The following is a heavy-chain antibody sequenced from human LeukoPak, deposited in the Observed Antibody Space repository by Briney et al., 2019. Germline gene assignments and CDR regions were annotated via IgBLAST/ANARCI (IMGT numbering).Heavy chain of an antibody. CDR3: ATLAAGYSSSWYNSGLLDY. V-gene: IGHV3-21*01. CDR2: ISSSSSYI. Sequence: NPGGSLRLSCAASGFTFSTYAMTWVRQTPGKGLEWVSSISSSSSYIYYADSVKGRFTISRDNAKNSLYLQMNSLRAEDTAVYHCATLAAGYSSSWYNSGLLDYWGQGTLVTVSS. D-gene: IGHD6-13*01. J-gene: IGHJ4*02. CDR1: GFTFSTYA.